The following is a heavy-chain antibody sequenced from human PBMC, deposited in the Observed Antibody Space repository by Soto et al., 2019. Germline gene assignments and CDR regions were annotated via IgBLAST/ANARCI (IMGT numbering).Heavy chain of an antibody. D-gene: IGHD3-22*01. CDR2: ISYDGTNK. CDR3: ARPRRDGNYESSGYHY. J-gene: IGHJ4*02. CDR1: GFTFSSYA. V-gene: IGHV3-30-3*01. Sequence: QVQLVESGGGVVQPGRSLRLSCAASGFTFSSYAMHWVRQAPGKGLEWVAVISYDGTNKYYADSVKGRFTISRDNSKNTLYLQMNSLGAEDTAVYYSARPRRDGNYESSGYHYWGQGTLVTVSS.